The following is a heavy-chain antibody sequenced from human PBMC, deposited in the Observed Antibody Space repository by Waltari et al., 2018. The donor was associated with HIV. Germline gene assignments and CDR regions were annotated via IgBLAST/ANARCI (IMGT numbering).Heavy chain of an antibody. CDR1: GFRLNDSF. D-gene: IGHD2-21*01. V-gene: IGHV1-2*06. Sequence: QVHLVQSGAEVKKVGDSVRVSCRTSGFRLNDSFIHWVRQAPGQGLEGGGRVNPKHVGAEYLITCQDRAAMTADTSLNSVYFQLSGLRPDDTAVFFCAREKFCDDRSCFDGRDFWGQGTFITVFS. CDR2: VNPKHVGA. CDR3: AREKFCDDRSCFDGRDF. J-gene: IGHJ1*01.